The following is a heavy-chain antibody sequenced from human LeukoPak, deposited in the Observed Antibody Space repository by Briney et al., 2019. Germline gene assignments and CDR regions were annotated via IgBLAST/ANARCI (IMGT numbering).Heavy chain of an antibody. CDR1: GFTFSSYS. D-gene: IGHD3-16*02. V-gene: IGHV3-21*01. CDR3: ARDMPDYDYVWESYRPFDY. CDR2: ISSSSSYI. Sequence: GGSLRLSCAASGFTFSSYSMNWVRQAPGKGLEWVSSISSSSSYIYYADSVKGRFTISRDNAKNSLYLQMNSLRAEDTAVYYCARDMPDYDYVWESYRPFDYWGQGTLVTVSS. J-gene: IGHJ4*02.